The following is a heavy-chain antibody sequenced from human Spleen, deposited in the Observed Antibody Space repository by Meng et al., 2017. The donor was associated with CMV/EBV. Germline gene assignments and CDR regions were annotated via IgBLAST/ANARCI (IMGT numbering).Heavy chain of an antibody. Sequence: GESLKISCAASGFPFNDYYMSWVRQAPGKGLEWVSSISSSSSYIYYADSVKGRFTISRDNAKNSLYLQMNSLRAEDTAVYYCARVETGDYWGQGTLVTVSS. V-gene: IGHV3-21*01. CDR1: GFPFNDYY. J-gene: IGHJ4*02. CDR2: ISSSSSYI. CDR3: ARVETGDY.